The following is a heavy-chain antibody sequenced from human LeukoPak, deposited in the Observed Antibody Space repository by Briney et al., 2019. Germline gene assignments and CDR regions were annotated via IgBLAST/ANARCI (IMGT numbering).Heavy chain of an antibody. J-gene: IGHJ4*02. CDR2: ISAYNGNT. D-gene: IGHD3-9*01. Sequence: ASVKVSCKASGYTFTSYAMHWVRQAPGQGLEWMGWISAYNGNTNYAQKLQGRVTMTTDTSTSTAYMELRSLRSDDTAVYYCAREGPYYDILTGYYFDYWGQGTLVTVSS. CDR1: GYTFTSYA. V-gene: IGHV1-18*01. CDR3: AREGPYYDILTGYYFDY.